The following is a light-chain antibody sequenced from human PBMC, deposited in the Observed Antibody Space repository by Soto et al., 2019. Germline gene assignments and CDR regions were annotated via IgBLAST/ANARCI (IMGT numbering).Light chain of an antibody. CDR3: QQRSNWPIT. J-gene: IGKJ5*01. CDR2: DAS. V-gene: IGKV3-11*01. Sequence: EIVLTQSPATLSLSPGERATVSCRASQSLSSYLAWYQQKPGQAPRLLIYDASKRATGIPARFSGSGSGTDFTLTISSLEPEDFAVYYCQQRSNWPITFGQGTRLEIK. CDR1: QSLSSY.